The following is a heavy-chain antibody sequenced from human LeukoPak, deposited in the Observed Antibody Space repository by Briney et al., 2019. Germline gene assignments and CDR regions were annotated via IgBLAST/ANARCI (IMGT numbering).Heavy chain of an antibody. CDR2: INPNSGGT. J-gene: IGHJ4*02. D-gene: IGHD6-19*01. CDR1: GYTLTGYY. V-gene: IGHV1-2*02. Sequence: ASVKVSCKASGYTLTGYYMHWVRQAPAQGLEWMGGINPNSGGTNYAQKFQGRVTMTRDTSISKADMELSMLRSDDTAVYYCARGYSSGWYYFDYWGQGTLVTVSS. CDR3: ARGYSSGWYYFDY.